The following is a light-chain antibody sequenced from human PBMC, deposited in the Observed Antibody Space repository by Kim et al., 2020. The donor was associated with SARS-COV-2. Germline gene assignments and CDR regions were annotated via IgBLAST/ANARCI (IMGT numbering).Light chain of an antibody. CDR1: KLGNKI. J-gene: IGLJ2*01. CDR2: RDS. V-gene: IGLV3-1*01. CDR3: QTWDSSGV. Sequence: PGSPGQQAAITSSGNKLGNKITCCYKRRPGQSPVLAIYRDSRRPSGIPERFSGSNSGNTATLTTSGTQAMEEADYYCQTWDSSGVFGGGTQLTDL.